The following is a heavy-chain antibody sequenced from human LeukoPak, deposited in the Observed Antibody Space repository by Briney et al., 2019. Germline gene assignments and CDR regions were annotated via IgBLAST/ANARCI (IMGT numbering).Heavy chain of an antibody. D-gene: IGHD3-10*01. Sequence: SVKVSCKASGGTFSSYAISWVRQAPGQGLEWMGRIIPILGIANYAQKFQGRVTITADKSTSTAYMELSSLRSEDTAVYYCARVAMVRGVITSTWFDPWGQGALVTVSS. CDR3: ARVAMVRGVITSTWFDP. V-gene: IGHV1-69*04. J-gene: IGHJ5*02. CDR1: GGTFSSYA. CDR2: IIPILGIA.